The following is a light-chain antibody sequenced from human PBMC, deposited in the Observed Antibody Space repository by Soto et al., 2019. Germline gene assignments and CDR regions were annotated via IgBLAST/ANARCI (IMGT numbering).Light chain of an antibody. CDR3: QSYDSSLSGFDV. CDR2: GNS. Sequence: QSVLTQPPSVSGAPGQRVTISCTGSSSNIGAGYDVHWYQQLPGTAPKLLIYGNSNRPSGAPDRFSGSKSGTSASLAITGLQAEDEADYYCQSYDSSLSGFDVFGTGTKVTVL. CDR1: SSNIGAGYD. V-gene: IGLV1-40*01. J-gene: IGLJ1*01.